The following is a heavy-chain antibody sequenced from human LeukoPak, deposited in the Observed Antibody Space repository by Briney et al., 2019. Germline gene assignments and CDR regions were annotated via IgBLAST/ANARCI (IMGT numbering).Heavy chain of an antibody. V-gene: IGHV5-51*01. D-gene: IGHD1-1*01. Sequence: GESLKISCKGSGYSFSSYWIGWVRQMPGKGLEWMGSIYPGDSDTIYSPSFQGQVTISADKSISTASLQWSSLKASDTAMYYCARGGRTGTSFFDYWGQGTLVTVSS. CDR2: IYPGDSDT. J-gene: IGHJ4*02. CDR1: GYSFSSYW. CDR3: ARGGRTGTSFFDY.